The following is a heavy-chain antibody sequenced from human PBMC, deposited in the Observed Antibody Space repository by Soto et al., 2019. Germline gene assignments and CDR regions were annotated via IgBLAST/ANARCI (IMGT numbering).Heavy chain of an antibody. J-gene: IGHJ4*02. CDR2: INHSGST. Sequence: SETLSLTCAVYGGSFSGYYWSWIRQPPGKGLEWIGEINHSGSTNYNPSLKSRVTISVDTSKNQFSLKLSSVTAADTAVYYCARGRKGFSSSCYVDWGQGTLVTVSS. V-gene: IGHV4-34*01. CDR1: GGSFSGYY. D-gene: IGHD6-13*01. CDR3: ARGRKGFSSSCYVD.